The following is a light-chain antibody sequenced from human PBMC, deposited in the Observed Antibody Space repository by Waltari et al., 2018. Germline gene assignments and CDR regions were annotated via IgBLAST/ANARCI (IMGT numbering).Light chain of an antibody. CDR3: LQYNTNPLT. Sequence: DIQMTQSPSSLSASAGDRVTITCRASKGISTYLNWYQQKPGKAPKRLIYAASNLESGVPSRFSGSGSGTDFTLTISSLQPEDCATYYCLQYNTNPLTCGGGTKVEIK. CDR2: AAS. V-gene: IGKV1-17*01. CDR1: KGISTY. J-gene: IGKJ4*01.